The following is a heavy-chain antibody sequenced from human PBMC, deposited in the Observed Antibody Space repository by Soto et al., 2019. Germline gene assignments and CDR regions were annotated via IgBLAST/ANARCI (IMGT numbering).Heavy chain of an antibody. CDR3: SAVTLIDYYYYMDV. Sequence: ETLRLSCAASGFTFSSYWMHWVRQAPGKGLVWVSRINSDGSSTSYADSVKGRFTISRDNAKNTLYLQMNSLRAEDTAVYYFSAVTLIDYYYYMDVWGKGTTVTVSS. V-gene: IGHV3-74*01. D-gene: IGHD4-17*01. CDR1: GFTFSSYW. J-gene: IGHJ6*03. CDR2: INSDGSST.